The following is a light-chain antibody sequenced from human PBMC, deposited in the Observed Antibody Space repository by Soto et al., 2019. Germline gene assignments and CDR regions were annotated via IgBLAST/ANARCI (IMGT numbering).Light chain of an antibody. CDR1: SSDVGGYNY. V-gene: IGLV2-14*01. Sequence: QSTLTQPASVSGSPGQSITISCTGTSSDVGGYNYVSWYQQHPGKVPKLMISDVSNRPSGVSNRFSGSTSGNTASLTISGLQTEDEADYYCSSYTTSSTYVFGTGTKVTVL. CDR2: DVS. J-gene: IGLJ1*01. CDR3: SSYTTSSTYV.